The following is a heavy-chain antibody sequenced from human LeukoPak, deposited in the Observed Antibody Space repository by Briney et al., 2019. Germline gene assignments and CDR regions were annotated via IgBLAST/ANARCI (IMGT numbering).Heavy chain of an antibody. CDR2: LKSSGDTT. CDR3: VREEAHTYNFDF. J-gene: IGHJ4*02. CDR1: GYTFTSYH. V-gene: IGHV1-46*01. Sequence: GASVKVSCKTSGYTFTSYHMHWVRQAPGQGLEWMGILKSSGDTTVYAQKFQGRVTVTRDTSTSTVYMELSSLSSEDTALYYCVREEAHTYNFDFWGPGNLVTVSS. D-gene: IGHD5-18*01.